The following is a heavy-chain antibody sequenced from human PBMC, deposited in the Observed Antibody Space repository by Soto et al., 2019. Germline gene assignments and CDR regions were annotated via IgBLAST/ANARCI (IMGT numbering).Heavy chain of an antibody. CDR2: VKSRHDGGTT. J-gene: IGHJ4*02. CDR1: GFIFANAW. CDR3: NTVWAGGSGRSRHVDD. V-gene: IGHV3-15*07. D-gene: IGHD3-16*02. Sequence: EVRLVESGGGLVKPGGSVRLSCVASGFIFANAWMHWVRQAPGKGLEWLGRVKSRHDGGTTDYAAPVKGRVTISRDDSKNTAYLQINGLKTEDTGVYFCNTVWAGGSGRSRHVDDWGQGTLGTVSS.